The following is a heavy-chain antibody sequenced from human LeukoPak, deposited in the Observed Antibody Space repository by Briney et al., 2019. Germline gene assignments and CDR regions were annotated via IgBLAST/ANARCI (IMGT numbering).Heavy chain of an antibody. Sequence: GGSLRLSCAVSGFTFSSYAMNWVRQAPGKGLEWVSGITGSGGTTYYADSVMGRFTISRDNSENTLYLQVNSLRAEDTAVYYCAKDFVSPNYGWGQGTLVTVSS. CDR2: ITGSGGTT. CDR3: AKDFVSPNYG. CDR1: GFTFSSYA. V-gene: IGHV3-23*01. D-gene: IGHD4-17*01. J-gene: IGHJ4*02.